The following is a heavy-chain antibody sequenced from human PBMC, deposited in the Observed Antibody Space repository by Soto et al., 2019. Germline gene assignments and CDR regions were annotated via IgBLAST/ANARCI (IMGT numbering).Heavy chain of an antibody. D-gene: IGHD3-9*01. CDR3: ASKYYDIGSGHDV. Sequence: SETLSLTCAAYGGSFSGYYWSWIRQPPGKGLEWIGEINHSGSTNYNPSLKSRVTISVDTSKNQFSLKLSSVTAADTAVYYSASKYYDIGSGHDVWGQGTTGTVSS. V-gene: IGHV4-34*01. J-gene: IGHJ6*02. CDR2: INHSGST. CDR1: GGSFSGYY.